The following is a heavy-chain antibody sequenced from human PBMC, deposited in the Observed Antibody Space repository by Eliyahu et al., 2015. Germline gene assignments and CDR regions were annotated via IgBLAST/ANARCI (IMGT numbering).Heavy chain of an antibody. CDR2: ISGSGGST. J-gene: IGHJ4*02. CDR1: XFTFSSYA. CDR3: AKRISWGIVGAIDY. D-gene: IGHD1-26*01. V-gene: IGHV3-23*01. Sequence: EVQLLESGGGLVQPGGSLRLSCAASXFTFSSYAMSWVRQAPGKGLEWVSAISGSGGSTYYADSVKGRFTISRDNSKNTLYLQMNSLRAEDTAVYYCAKRISWGIVGAIDYWGQGTLVTVSS.